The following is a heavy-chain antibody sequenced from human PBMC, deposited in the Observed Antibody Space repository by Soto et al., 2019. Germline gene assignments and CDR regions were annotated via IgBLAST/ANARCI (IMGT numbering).Heavy chain of an antibody. D-gene: IGHD6-6*01. J-gene: IGHJ6*02. CDR1: GFTFSSYA. CDR3: AKSSIAARWGGYYYYYGMDV. Sequence: GGSLRLSCAASGFTFSSYAMSLVRQAPGKGLEWVSAISGSGASTYYADSVKGRFTISRDNSKNTLYLQMNSLRAEDTAVYYCAKSSIAARWGGYYYYYGMDVWGQGTTVTASS. V-gene: IGHV3-23*01. CDR2: ISGSGAST.